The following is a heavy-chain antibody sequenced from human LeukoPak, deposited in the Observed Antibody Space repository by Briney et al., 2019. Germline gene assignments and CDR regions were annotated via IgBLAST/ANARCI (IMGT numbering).Heavy chain of an antibody. V-gene: IGHV3-30*03. J-gene: IGHJ4*02. CDR3: AIYADCGGSWPLDY. CDR2: ISKDGSYE. D-gene: IGHD2-15*01. Sequence: GGSLRLSCAASGFTFTKYAVHWVRQAPGKGLEWVALISKDGSYEDYIDSVKGRFTISRDNSKNTVSLQMNTLRGEDTGVYYCAIYADCGGSWPLDYWGQGTLVTVSS. CDR1: GFTFTKYA.